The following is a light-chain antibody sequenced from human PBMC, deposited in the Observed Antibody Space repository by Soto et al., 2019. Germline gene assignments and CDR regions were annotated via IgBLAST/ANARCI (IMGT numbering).Light chain of an antibody. Sequence: DIQMTQSPSSLSASVGDRVTVTCRASQSISTYLSWYRQKPGKAPELLIYAESTLQSGVPSRFSGSGSLTYFTLTISSLQPEDFATYYCLQHNSYPWTFGQGTKVDIK. CDR2: AES. CDR3: LQHNSYPWT. CDR1: QSISTY. J-gene: IGKJ1*01. V-gene: IGKV1-9*01.